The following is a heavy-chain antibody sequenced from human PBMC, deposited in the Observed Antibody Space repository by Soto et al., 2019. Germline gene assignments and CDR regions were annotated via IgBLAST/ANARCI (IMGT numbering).Heavy chain of an antibody. D-gene: IGHD4-17*01. CDR1: GGSISSGDYY. Sequence: QVQLQESGPGLVKPSQTLSLTCTVSGGSISSGDYYWSWIRQPPGKGLEWIGYIYYSGSTYYNPSLKSRVTISVDPSKNQFSLKLSSVTAADTAVYYCARQTTVTTHAFDIWGQGTMVTVSS. V-gene: IGHV4-30-4*01. CDR3: ARQTTVTTHAFDI. J-gene: IGHJ3*02. CDR2: IYYSGST.